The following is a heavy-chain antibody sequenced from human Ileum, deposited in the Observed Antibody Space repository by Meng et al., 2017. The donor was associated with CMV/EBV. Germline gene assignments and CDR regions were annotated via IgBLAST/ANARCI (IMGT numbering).Heavy chain of an antibody. CDR2: ISGPDGTT. Sequence: LSPSCAASGFAVRTFDMTWVRQAPGKGLKWVSAISGPDGTTFYADSVRGRFFISKDSVEDTLYLQMNSLRVDDTARYYCAKGGWVDYLGPGTLVTVSS. CDR3: AKGGWVDY. J-gene: IGHJ4*02. CDR1: GFAVRTFD. D-gene: IGHD1-26*01. V-gene: IGHV3-23*01.